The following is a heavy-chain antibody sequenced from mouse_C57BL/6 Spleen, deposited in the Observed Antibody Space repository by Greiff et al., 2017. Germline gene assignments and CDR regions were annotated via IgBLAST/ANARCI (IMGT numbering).Heavy chain of an antibody. D-gene: IGHD3-2*02. CDR3: ARGGQLRPLDY. J-gene: IGHJ2*01. CDR1: GYTFTSYW. Sequence: QVQLQQPGAELVMPGASVKLSCKASGYTFTSYWMHWVKQRPGQGLEWIGEIDPSDSYTNYNQKFKGKSTLTVDKSSSTAYMQLSSLTSEDSAVYYGARGGQLRPLDYWGQGTTLTVSS. CDR2: IDPSDSYT. V-gene: IGHV1-69*01.